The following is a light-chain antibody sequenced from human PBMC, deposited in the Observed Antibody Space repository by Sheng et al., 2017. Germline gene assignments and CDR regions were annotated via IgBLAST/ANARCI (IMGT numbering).Light chain of an antibody. CDR3: EQYKSYSRT. V-gene: IGKV1-5*03. CDR2: KAS. Sequence: DIQMTQSPPTLSASVGDRVAITCRASQNVNDWLAWYQQKPGKAPKLLIYKASNLKSGVPSRFSGSGSGTEFTLTISSLQPDDFATYYCEQYKSYSRTFGLRDQGGNQT. J-gene: IGKJ1*01. CDR1: QNVNDW.